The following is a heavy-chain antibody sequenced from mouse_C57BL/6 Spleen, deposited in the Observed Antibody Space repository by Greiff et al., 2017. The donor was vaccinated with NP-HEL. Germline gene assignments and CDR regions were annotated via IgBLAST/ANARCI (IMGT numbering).Heavy chain of an antibody. D-gene: IGHD2-3*01. CDR1: GYTFTDYN. V-gene: IGHV1-18*01. CDR3: ARKNDGGYFDV. J-gene: IGHJ1*03. CDR2: INPNNGGT. Sequence: VQLQQSGPELVKPGASVKIPCKASGYTFTDYNMDWVKQSHGKSLEWIGDINPNNGGTIYNQKFKGKATLTVDKSSSTAYMEIRSLTSEDTAVYYCARKNDGGYFDVWGTGTTVTVSS.